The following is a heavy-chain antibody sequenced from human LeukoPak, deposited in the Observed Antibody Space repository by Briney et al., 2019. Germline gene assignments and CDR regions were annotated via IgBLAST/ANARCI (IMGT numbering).Heavy chain of an antibody. J-gene: IGHJ4*02. Sequence: GRSLRLSCAASGFTFDDYAMHWLRQAPGKGVEWVSGISWNSGSIGYADSVKGRFTISRDNDKNSLYLQMNSLRAEDTALYYCAKATRGYSGYDPFDYWGQGTLVTVSS. CDR3: AKATRGYSGYDPFDY. CDR1: GFTFDDYA. V-gene: IGHV3-9*01. D-gene: IGHD5-12*01. CDR2: ISWNSGSI.